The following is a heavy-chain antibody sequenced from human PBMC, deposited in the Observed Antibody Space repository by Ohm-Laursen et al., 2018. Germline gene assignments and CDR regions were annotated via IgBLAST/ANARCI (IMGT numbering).Heavy chain of an antibody. CDR2: ISAYNGNT. CDR3: ARGKLYDSSGYYYY. V-gene: IGHV1-18*01. J-gene: IGHJ4*02. D-gene: IGHD3-22*01. CDR1: GYTFTSYG. Sequence: ASVKVSCKASGYTFTSYGISWVRQAPGQGLEWMGWISAYNGNTNYAQKLQGRVTMTTDTSTSTAYMELRSLRSDDTAAYYCARGKLYDSSGYYYYWGQGTLVTVSS.